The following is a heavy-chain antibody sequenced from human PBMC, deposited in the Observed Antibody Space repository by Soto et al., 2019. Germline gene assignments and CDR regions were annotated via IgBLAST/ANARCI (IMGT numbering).Heavy chain of an antibody. CDR1: GFTVSSYW. D-gene: IGHD3-3*01. Sequence: EVQLVESGGGLIQPGGSLRLSCAASGFTVSSYWMHWVRQVPGKGLVWVSRINTDGSSTRYADSVKGRFTISRDNATNTLYLQMNRLRAEDTAVYYCASGMSRFWNGMDVWGQGTAVTVSS. J-gene: IGHJ6*02. V-gene: IGHV3-74*01. CDR3: ASGMSRFWNGMDV. CDR2: INTDGSST.